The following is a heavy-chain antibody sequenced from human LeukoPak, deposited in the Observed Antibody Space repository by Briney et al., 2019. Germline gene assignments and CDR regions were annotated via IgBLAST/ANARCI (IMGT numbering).Heavy chain of an antibody. J-gene: IGHJ6*02. Sequence: SVKVSCKASGGTFSSYAISWVRQAPGQWLEWMGGIIPIFGTANYAQKFQGRVTITADESTSTAYMELSSLRSEDTAVYYCATARTYYYYYGMDVWGQGTTVTVSS. CDR3: ATARTYYYYYGMDV. V-gene: IGHV1-69*13. D-gene: IGHD2-2*01. CDR1: GGTFSSYA. CDR2: IIPIFGTA.